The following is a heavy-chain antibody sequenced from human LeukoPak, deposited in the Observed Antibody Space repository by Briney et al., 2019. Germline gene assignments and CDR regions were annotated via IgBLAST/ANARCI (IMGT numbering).Heavy chain of an antibody. CDR3: AKDHCSSTSCFYDYYYYYMDV. D-gene: IGHD2-2*01. J-gene: IGHJ6*03. CDR1: GFTFSSYG. V-gene: IGHV3-30*02. Sequence: PGGSLRLSCAASGFTFSSYGMHWVRQAPGKGLEWVAFIRYDGSNKYYADSVKGRFTISRDNSKNTLYLQMNSLRAEDTAVYYCAKDHCSSTSCFYDYYYYYMDVWGKGTTVTVSS. CDR2: IRYDGSNK.